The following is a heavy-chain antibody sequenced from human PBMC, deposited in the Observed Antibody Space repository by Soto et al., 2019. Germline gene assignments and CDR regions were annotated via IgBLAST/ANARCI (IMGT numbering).Heavy chain of an antibody. J-gene: IGHJ4*02. Sequence: SETLSLTCTVSGDSMSSYYWSWIRQPPGKGLEWIGYIYYSGSTTYNPSLRSRVTMSVDTSKNQFSLRLSSVTAADTAVYYCARAKSKYQTIDHWGQGSQVTV. CDR3: ARAKSKYQTIDH. V-gene: IGHV4-59*01. CDR2: IYYSGST. CDR1: GDSMSSYY. D-gene: IGHD2-2*01.